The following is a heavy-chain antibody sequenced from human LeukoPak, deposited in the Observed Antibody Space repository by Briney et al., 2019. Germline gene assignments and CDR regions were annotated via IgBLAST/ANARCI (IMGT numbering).Heavy chain of an antibody. CDR1: GYTFINYY. V-gene: IGHV1-46*01. D-gene: IGHD3-22*01. CDR3: ARNYYDSADAFDI. J-gene: IGHJ3*02. CDR2: ISPSGGSI. Sequence: GASVRVSCKASGYTFINYYMHWVRQAPGQGLEWMGRISPSGGSISYAQKFQGRVTMTSDMSTSTVYMELSSLRSEDTAVYYCARNYYDSADAFDIWGQGTMVTVSS.